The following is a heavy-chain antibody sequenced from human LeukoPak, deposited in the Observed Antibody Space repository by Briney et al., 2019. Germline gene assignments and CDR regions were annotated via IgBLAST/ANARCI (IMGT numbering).Heavy chain of an antibody. Sequence: ASVKDSCKVSGYTFTSYGISGVRQAPGQGLEWMGWISAYNGNTNYAQKLQGRVTMTTDTSTSTAYMELRSLRSDDTAVYYCAREGDCGGDCYCDYWGQGTLVTVSS. J-gene: IGHJ4*02. CDR2: ISAYNGNT. CDR3: AREGDCGGDCYCDY. CDR1: GYTFTSYG. V-gene: IGHV1-18*01. D-gene: IGHD2-21*02.